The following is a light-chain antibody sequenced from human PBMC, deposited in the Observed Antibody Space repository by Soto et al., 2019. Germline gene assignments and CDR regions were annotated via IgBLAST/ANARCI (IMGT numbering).Light chain of an antibody. Sequence: IQMTQSPSSLSASVGDRVTITCRASQPVGTWVAWYQQKGERAPRPLMYAASTLETGVPSRFGGSASGTDFTLTISSLQPEDFATYYCQQYNSYPPTVGPGTTVDFK. V-gene: IGKV1D-16*01. CDR1: QPVGTW. CDR2: AAS. CDR3: QQYNSYPPT. J-gene: IGKJ3*01.